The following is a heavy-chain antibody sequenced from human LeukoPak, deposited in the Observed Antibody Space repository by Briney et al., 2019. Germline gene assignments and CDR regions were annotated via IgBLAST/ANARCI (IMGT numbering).Heavy chain of an antibody. CDR2: ISSSSSI. J-gene: IGHJ4*02. CDR3: AREYSSSSGRCFDS. CDR1: GFTFSSYE. Sequence: PGGSLRLSCAASGFTFSSYEMNWVRQAPGKGLEWVSYISSSSSIYYGDSVKGRFTMSRDNAKNSLYLQMNSQRAEDTAVYYCAREYSSSSGRCFDSWGQGTLVTVSS. V-gene: IGHV3-48*03. D-gene: IGHD6-6*01.